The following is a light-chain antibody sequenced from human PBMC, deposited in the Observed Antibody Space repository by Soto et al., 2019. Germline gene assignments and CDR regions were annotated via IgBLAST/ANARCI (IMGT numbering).Light chain of an antibody. CDR1: QSVRAN. V-gene: IGKV3-15*01. J-gene: IGKJ4*01. CDR3: QQCDNWPLT. CDR2: GAS. Sequence: IVLTQSPDTLYVSPGETATLSCRASQSVRANLAWYQQKPGQSPRLLIYGASTRATGIPARFSGSGSETEFTLTISSLQSEDFAVYYCQQCDNWPLTVGGGTKVDIK.